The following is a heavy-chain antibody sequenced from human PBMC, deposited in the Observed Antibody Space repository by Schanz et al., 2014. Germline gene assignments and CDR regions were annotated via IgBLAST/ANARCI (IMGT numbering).Heavy chain of an antibody. V-gene: IGHV3-7*01. D-gene: IGHD1-26*01. Sequence: PLVEFGGGLVQPGGSLRLSCEASGFSFSVSWMNWVRQAPGKGLEWVATIKEDGSQKYYLDSVKGRFTISRDNARNSLYLQMTSLRAEDTAVYYCAKDPSYGSDWVKYLDHWGQGTLVTVSS. CDR3: AKDPSYGSDWVKYLDH. CDR1: GFSFSVSW. J-gene: IGHJ4*02. CDR2: IKEDGSQK.